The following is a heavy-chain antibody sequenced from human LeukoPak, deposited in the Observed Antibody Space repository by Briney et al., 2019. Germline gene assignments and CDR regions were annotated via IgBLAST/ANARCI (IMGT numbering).Heavy chain of an antibody. Sequence: GGSLRLSCVASGFTFSTYSMNWVRQAPGKGLEWVSSISSSSSYIYYADSVKGRFTISGDNAKNSLYLQMNSLRAEDTAVYYCARDNWNDVVPNDYWGQGTLVTVSS. CDR2: ISSSSSYI. CDR3: ARDNWNDVVPNDY. D-gene: IGHD1-1*01. J-gene: IGHJ4*02. CDR1: GFTFSTYS. V-gene: IGHV3-21*01.